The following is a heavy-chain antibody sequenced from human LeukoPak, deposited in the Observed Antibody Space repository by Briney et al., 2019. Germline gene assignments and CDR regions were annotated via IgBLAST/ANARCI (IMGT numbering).Heavy chain of an antibody. CDR1: GGSISIYY. Sequence: PSETLSLTCTVSGGSISIYYWSWLRQPAGKGLEWIGRIYTSGSTSYNPSLKSRVTMSIDTSNNQFSLKLSSVTAADTALYFCARGPTTVTRAFDYWGQGTLVTVSS. D-gene: IGHD4-17*01. CDR3: ARGPTTVTRAFDY. J-gene: IGHJ4*02. V-gene: IGHV4-4*07. CDR2: IYTSGST.